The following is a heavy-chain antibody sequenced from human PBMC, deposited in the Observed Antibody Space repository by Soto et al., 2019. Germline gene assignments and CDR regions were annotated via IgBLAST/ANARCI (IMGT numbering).Heavy chain of an antibody. J-gene: IGHJ4*02. CDR3: AKGLGQAPFDY. V-gene: IGHV3-30*18. Sequence: PGGSLRLSCAASGFTFSSYGMHWVRQAPGKGLEWVAVISYDGSNKYYADSVKGRFTISRDNSKNTLYLQMNSLRAEDTAVYYCAKGLGQAPFDYWGQGTLVTVSS. CDR2: ISYDGSNK. D-gene: IGHD3-16*01. CDR1: GFTFSSYG.